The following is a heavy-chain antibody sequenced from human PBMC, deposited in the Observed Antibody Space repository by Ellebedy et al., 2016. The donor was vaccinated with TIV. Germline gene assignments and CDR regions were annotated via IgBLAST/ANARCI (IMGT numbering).Heavy chain of an antibody. Sequence: AASVKVSCKASGYTFMNYGFNWVRQAPGQGLEWMGWIGAENGNTNYAQNLRGRVTMTTDTSTSTAYMELTSLRSDDTAVYYCARDRSAFDQVFDYWGQGTPVTVSS. V-gene: IGHV1-18*04. J-gene: IGHJ4*02. CDR1: GYTFMNYG. D-gene: IGHD2-2*01. CDR3: ARDRSAFDQVFDY. CDR2: IGAENGNT.